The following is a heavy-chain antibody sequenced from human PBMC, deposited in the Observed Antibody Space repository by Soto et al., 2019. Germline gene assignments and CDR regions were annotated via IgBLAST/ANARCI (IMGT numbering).Heavy chain of an antibody. V-gene: IGHV3-23*01. Sequence: GGSLRLSCAASGFTFSSYAMSWVRQAPGKGLEWVSAISGSGGSTYYADSVKGRYTISRDNSKNTLYLKMNSLRAEDTAVYYCAIYGLRDIAAAGYYYYYYGMDVWGQGTTVTVSS. CDR1: GFTFSSYA. J-gene: IGHJ6*02. CDR3: AIYGLRDIAAAGYYYYYYGMDV. D-gene: IGHD6-13*01. CDR2: ISGSGGST.